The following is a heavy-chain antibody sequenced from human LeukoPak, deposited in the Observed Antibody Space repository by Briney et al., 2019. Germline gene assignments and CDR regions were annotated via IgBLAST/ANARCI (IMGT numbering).Heavy chain of an antibody. CDR2: IIPIFGTA. V-gene: IGHV1-69*01. D-gene: IGHD2-2*02. J-gene: IGHJ2*01. CDR1: GGTFSSYA. Sequence: SVKVSCKASGGTFSSYAISWVRQAPGQGLEWMGGIIPIFGTANYAQKFQGRVTITADESTGTAYMELSSLRSDDTAVYYCARLYCSSTSCYIAEYFDLWGRGTLVTVSS. CDR3: ARLYCSSTSCYIAEYFDL.